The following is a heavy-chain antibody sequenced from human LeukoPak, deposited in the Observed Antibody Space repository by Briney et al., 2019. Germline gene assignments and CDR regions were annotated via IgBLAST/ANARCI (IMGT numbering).Heavy chain of an antibody. J-gene: IGHJ3*02. V-gene: IGHV1-18*01. D-gene: IGHD5-18*01. CDR2: ISAYNGNT. CDR1: GYTFTNYG. Sequence: ASVKVSCKTSGYTFTNYGITWVRQAPGQGLEWMGWISAYNGNTDYAQNFQGRVTMTTDTSTNTAYMELRSLRSEDTAVYYCATPSRVDTAMVTEVWAFDIWGQGTMVTVSS. CDR3: ATPSRVDTAMVTEVWAFDI.